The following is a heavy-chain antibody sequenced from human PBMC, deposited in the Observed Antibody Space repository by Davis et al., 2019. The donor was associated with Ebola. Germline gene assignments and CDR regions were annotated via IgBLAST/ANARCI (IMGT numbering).Heavy chain of an antibody. J-gene: IGHJ4*02. CDR3: ARDFKGMGGY. Sequence: GGSLRLSCAASGFTFSNFGIHWVRRAPGKGLEWVTVISFDGNDNYSADSVRGRFTVSRDNSKNTVYLQMNSLRAEDTAVYYCARDFKGMGGYWGQGTLVTVSS. D-gene: IGHD1-26*01. CDR1: GFTFSNFG. CDR2: ISFDGNDN. V-gene: IGHV3-30*03.